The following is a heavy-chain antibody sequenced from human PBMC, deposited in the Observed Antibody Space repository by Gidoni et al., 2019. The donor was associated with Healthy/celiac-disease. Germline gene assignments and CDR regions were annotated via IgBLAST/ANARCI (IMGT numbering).Heavy chain of an antibody. V-gene: IGHV1-2*04. J-gene: IGHJ6*02. Sequence: QVQLVQSGAEVKKSGASVTVSCKASGYTFTGYYMHWVRQAPGQGLEWMGWINPNSGGTNYAQKFQGWVTMTRDTSISTAYMELSRLRSDDTAVYYCARAWITIFGVVDRVYGMDVWGQGTTVTVSS. CDR2: INPNSGGT. CDR1: GYTFTGYY. D-gene: IGHD3-3*01. CDR3: ARAWITIFGVVDRVYGMDV.